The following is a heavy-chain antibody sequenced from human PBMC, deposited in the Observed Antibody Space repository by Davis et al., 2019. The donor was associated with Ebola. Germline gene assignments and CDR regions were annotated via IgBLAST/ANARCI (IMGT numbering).Heavy chain of an antibody. Sequence: GSLRLSCKGSGYSFTSYWIGWVRQMPGKGLEWMGIIYPGDSDTRYSPSFQGQVTISADKSISTAYLQWSSLKASDTAMYYCARLRLGGYYDSSGYPDYWGQGTLVTVSS. J-gene: IGHJ4*02. CDR3: ARLRLGGYYDSSGYPDY. V-gene: IGHV5-51*01. CDR2: IYPGDSDT. CDR1: GYSFTSYW. D-gene: IGHD3-22*01.